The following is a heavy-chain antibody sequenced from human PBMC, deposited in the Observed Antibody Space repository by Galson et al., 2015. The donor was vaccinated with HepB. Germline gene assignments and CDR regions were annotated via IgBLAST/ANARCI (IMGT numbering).Heavy chain of an antibody. CDR1: GGSFSGYY. CDR2: INHSGST. D-gene: IGHD3-10*01. J-gene: IGHJ6*03. V-gene: IGHV4-34*01. CDR3: ARQIWFGELSLMDV. Sequence: SETLSLTCAVYGGSFSGYYWSWIRQPPGKGLEWIGEINHSGSTNYNPSLKSRVTISVDTSKNQFSLKLSSVTAADTAVYYCARQIWFGELSLMDVWGKGTTVTVSS.